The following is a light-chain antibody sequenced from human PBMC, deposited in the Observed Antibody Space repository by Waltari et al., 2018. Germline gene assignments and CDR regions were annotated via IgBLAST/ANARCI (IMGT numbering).Light chain of an antibody. CDR2: KDT. J-gene: IGLJ2*01. Sequence: SSELTQPSSVSVSPGQKARITCSGELLAKKYGRWFQQKPGQAPVVVIYKDTERPSEIPERFSGSSSGTTVTLTISGAQVDDEADYYCYSAADNIVIFGGGTKLTVL. V-gene: IGLV3-27*01. CDR1: LLAKKY. CDR3: YSAADNIVI.